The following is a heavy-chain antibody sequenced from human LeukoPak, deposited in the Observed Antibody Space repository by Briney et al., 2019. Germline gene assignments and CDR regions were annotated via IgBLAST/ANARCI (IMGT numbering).Heavy chain of an antibody. CDR1: GGSISSGSYY. J-gene: IGHJ3*02. CDR2: IYTSGST. V-gene: IGHV4-61*02. D-gene: IGHD3-9*01. CDR3: ARIRYFDWLSRFDDAFDI. Sequence: SQTLSLTCTVSGGSISSGSYYWRWIRQPAGKGLEWIGRIYTSGSTNYNPSLKSRVTISVDTSKNQFSLKLSSVAAADTAVYYCARIRYFDWLSRFDDAFDIWGQGTMVTVSS.